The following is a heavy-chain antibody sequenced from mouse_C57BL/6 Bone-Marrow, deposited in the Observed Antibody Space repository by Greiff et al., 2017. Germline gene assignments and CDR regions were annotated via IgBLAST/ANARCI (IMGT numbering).Heavy chain of an antibody. V-gene: IGHV1-54*01. CDR3: ARKERDWYFDV. CDR1: GYAFTNYL. Sequence: VQLQESGAELVRPGTSVKVSCKASGYAFTNYLIEWVKQRPGQGLEWIGVFNPGCGGNNYNEKFKGKATLTADKPSSTAYMQLSRLTSEDSAVYFCARKERDWYFDVWGTGTTVTVSS. J-gene: IGHJ1*03. CDR2: FNPGCGGN.